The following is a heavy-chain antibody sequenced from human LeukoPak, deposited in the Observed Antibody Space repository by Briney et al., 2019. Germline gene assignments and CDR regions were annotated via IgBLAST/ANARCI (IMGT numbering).Heavy chain of an antibody. J-gene: IGHJ4*02. V-gene: IGHV1-8*01. Sequence: ASVKVSCKASGYTFTSYDINWVRQATGQGLEWMGWMNPNNGNTGYAQNFQGRVTITRSTSISTAYMELSSLRSEDTAVYYCARVYDSSGHYPIDYWDQGTLVTVS. CDR1: GYTFTSYD. D-gene: IGHD3-22*01. CDR3: ARVYDSSGHYPIDY. CDR2: MNPNNGNT.